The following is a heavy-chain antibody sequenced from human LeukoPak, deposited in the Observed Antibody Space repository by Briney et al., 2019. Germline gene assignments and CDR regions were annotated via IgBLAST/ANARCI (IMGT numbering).Heavy chain of an antibody. V-gene: IGHV3-30*18. Sequence: GGSLRLSCAASGFTFSSYGMYWVRQAPGKGLEWVAVISYDGSNKYYADSVKGRFTISRDNSKNTLYLQMNTLRAEDTAVYYCAKSGALAGQQLGSALGYWGRGTLVTVSS. D-gene: IGHD6-13*01. J-gene: IGHJ4*02. CDR1: GFTFSSYG. CDR2: ISYDGSNK. CDR3: AKSGALAGQQLGSALGY.